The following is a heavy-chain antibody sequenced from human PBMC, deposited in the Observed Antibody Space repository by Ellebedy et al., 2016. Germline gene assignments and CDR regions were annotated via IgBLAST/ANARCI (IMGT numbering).Heavy chain of an antibody. CDR3: ARVDGSSWYGVSAFDI. Sequence: SETLSLTCTVSGGSISSGDYYWSWIRQPPGKGLEWIGYIYYSGSTYYNPSLKSRVTISVDTSKNQFSLKLSSVTAADTAVYYCARVDGSSWYGVSAFDIWGQGTMVTVSS. V-gene: IGHV4-30-4*01. CDR1: GGSISSGDYY. D-gene: IGHD6-13*01. CDR2: IYYSGST. J-gene: IGHJ3*02.